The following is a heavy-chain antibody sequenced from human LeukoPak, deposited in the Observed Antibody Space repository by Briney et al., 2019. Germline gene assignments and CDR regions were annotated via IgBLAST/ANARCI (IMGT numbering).Heavy chain of an antibody. CDR1: GFTFSSYG. D-gene: IGHD1-1*01. V-gene: IGHV3-30*18. CDR2: ISYDGSKK. Sequence: PGGSLRLSCAASGFTFSSYGMHWVRQAPGKGLEWVAVISYDGSKKYFAASVKGRFTISRHNSKNPLYLQMITLRAEPTAVYYCAKDHRYNWNDGRPTTPKNYYYGMDVWGQGTTVTVSS. CDR3: AKDHRYNWNDGRPTTPKNYYYGMDV. J-gene: IGHJ6*02.